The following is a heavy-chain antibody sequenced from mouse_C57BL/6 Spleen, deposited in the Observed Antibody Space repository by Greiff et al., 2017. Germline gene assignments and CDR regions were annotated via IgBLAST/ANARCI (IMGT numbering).Heavy chain of an antibody. CDR2: IDPSDSYT. J-gene: IGHJ3*01. CDR1: GYTFTSYW. CDR3: ARWGSGGYDRWFAY. V-gene: IGHV1-59*01. Sequence: QVQLKQPGAELVRPGTSVKLSCKASGYTFTSYWMHWVKQRPGQGLEWIGVIDPSDSYTNYNQKFKGKATLTVDTSSSTAYMQLSSLTSEDSAVYYCARWGSGGYDRWFAYWGQGTLVTVSA. D-gene: IGHD2-2*01.